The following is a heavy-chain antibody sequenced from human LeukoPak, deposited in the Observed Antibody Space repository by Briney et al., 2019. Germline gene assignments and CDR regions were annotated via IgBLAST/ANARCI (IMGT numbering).Heavy chain of an antibody. J-gene: IGHJ5*02. CDR1: GYTFTSYD. CDR2: INPNSGGT. Sequence: LGASVKVSCKASGYTFTSYDINWVRQATGQGLEWMGWINPNSGGTNYAQKFQGRVTMTRDTSISTAYMELSRLRSDDTAVYYCARGGSGSYFSWLDPWGQGTLVTVSS. CDR3: ARGGSGSYFSWLDP. D-gene: IGHD3-10*01. V-gene: IGHV1-2*03.